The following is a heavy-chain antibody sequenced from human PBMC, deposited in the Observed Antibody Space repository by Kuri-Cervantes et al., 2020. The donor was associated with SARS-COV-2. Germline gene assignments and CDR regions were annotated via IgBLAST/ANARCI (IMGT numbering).Heavy chain of an antibody. CDR2: INPNSGST. J-gene: IGHJ4*02. CDR1: GYTFTDYY. Sequence: ASVKVSCKASGYTFTDYYMHWVRQAPGQGLEWMGVINPNSGSTTYAQKFQGRLTMTRNTSTSTVYMELSTLRSEDTAVYYCAPLDVGTDYWGQGTLVTVSS. CDR3: APLDVGTDY. V-gene: IGHV1-46*03. D-gene: IGHD1-26*01.